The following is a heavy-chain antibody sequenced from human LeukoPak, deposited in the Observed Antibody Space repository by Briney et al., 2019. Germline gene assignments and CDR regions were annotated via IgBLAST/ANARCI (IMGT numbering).Heavy chain of an antibody. V-gene: IGHV3-30-3*01. J-gene: IGHJ4*02. CDR3: ARGLGLSGWTFDY. CDR1: GFTFSSYA. D-gene: IGHD6-19*01. CDR2: ISYDGSNK. Sequence: PGGSLRLSCAASGFTFSSYAMHWVRQAPGKGLEWVAVISYDGSNKYYADSVKGRFTISRDNSKNTLYLQMNSLRAGDTAVYYCARGLGLSGWTFDYWGQGTLVTVSS.